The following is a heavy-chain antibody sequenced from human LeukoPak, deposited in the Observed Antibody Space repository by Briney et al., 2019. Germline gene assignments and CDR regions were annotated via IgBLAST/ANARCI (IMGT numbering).Heavy chain of an antibody. CDR1: GGPFSGYY. D-gene: IGHD1-26*01. V-gene: IGHV4-34*01. Sequence: SETLSLTCAVYGGPFSGYYWSWIRQPPGKGLEWIGEITHSGSTNYNPSLWSRVTISVDTSKNQFSQKLSSVTAADTAVYYCARMDSGSYVWGQGTLVTVSS. CDR2: ITHSGST. J-gene: IGHJ4*02. CDR3: ARMDSGSYV.